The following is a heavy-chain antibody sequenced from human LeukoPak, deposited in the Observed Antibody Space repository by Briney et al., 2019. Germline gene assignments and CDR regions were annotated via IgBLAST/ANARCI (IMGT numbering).Heavy chain of an antibody. CDR3: ARQIRAEYFQH. CDR1: GGSISSDGYY. Sequence: SQTLSLTCAVSGGSISSDGYYWGWIRQPPGKGLEWIGSIYYRGSTYYNPSLKSRVTISVDTSKNQFSLKLSSVTAADTAVYYCARQIRAEYFQHWGQGTLVTVSS. CDR2: IYYRGST. J-gene: IGHJ1*01. V-gene: IGHV4-39*01.